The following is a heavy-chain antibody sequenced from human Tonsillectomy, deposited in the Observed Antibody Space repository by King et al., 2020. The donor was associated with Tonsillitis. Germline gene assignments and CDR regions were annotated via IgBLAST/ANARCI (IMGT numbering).Heavy chain of an antibody. J-gene: IGHJ2*01. V-gene: IGHV5-51*01. CDR3: ARHTPYYYDSSGYLDWYFDL. D-gene: IGHD3-22*01. CDR2: IYPGDSDT. CDR1: GYSFTSYW. Sequence: VQLVESGAEVKKPGESLKISCKGSGYSFTSYWIGWVRQMPGKGLEWMGIIYPGDSDTRYSPSFQGQVTISADKSISPAYLQWSSLKASDTAMYYCARHTPYYYDSSGYLDWYFDLWGRGTLVTVSS.